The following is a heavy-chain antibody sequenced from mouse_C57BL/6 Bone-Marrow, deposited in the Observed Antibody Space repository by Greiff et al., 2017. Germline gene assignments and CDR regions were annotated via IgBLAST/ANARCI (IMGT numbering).Heavy chain of an antibody. CDR3: ARRYYGNYAWFAY. J-gene: IGHJ3*01. CDR2: LDPEDGDT. V-gene: IGHV14-2*01. D-gene: IGHD2-1*01. CDR1: GFNIKDYY. Sequence: EVQLKESGAELVKPGASVKLSCTASGFNIKDYYMHWVKQRPEPGLEWIGRLDPEDGDTKSAPQFPGTATITADTSSTTAYLQLSRLTSEDTAVYYCARRYYGNYAWFAYWGQGTLVTVSA.